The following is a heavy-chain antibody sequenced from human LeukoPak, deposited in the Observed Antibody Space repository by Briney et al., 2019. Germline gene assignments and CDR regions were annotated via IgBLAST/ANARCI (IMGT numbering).Heavy chain of an antibody. J-gene: IGHJ3*02. CDR2: IYPSDSNT. CDR1: GYSFTSDW. D-gene: IGHD6-19*01. V-gene: IGHV5-51*01. Sequence: GESLKISCEGSGYSFTSDWIGWVRQMPGKGLERMGIIYPSDSNTRYSPSYQGHVTISADKSISPAYLQWSSLTASDTAMYYCARIRWQWLTPDAFDIWGQGTMVTVSS. CDR3: ARIRWQWLTPDAFDI.